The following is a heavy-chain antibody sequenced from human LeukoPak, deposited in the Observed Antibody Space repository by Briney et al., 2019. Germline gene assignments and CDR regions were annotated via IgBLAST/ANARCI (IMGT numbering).Heavy chain of an antibody. Sequence: SETLSLTCTVSGGSISSSSYYWGWIRQPPEKGLEWIGSIYYSGSTYYNPSLKSRVTISVDTSKNQFSLKLSSVTAADTAVYYCARQGSYSSSWYYLDYFDYWGQGTLVTVSS. CDR1: GGSISSSSYY. D-gene: IGHD6-13*01. CDR2: IYYSGST. V-gene: IGHV4-39*01. J-gene: IGHJ4*02. CDR3: ARQGSYSSSWYYLDYFDY.